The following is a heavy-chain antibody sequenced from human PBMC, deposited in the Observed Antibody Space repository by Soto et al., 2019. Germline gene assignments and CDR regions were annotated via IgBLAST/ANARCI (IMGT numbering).Heavy chain of an antibody. D-gene: IGHD3-16*02. CDR2: ISYDGSNK. J-gene: IGHJ6*02. Sequence: GGSLRLSCAASGFTFSSYGMHWVRQAPGKGLEWVAVISYDGSNKYYADSVKGRFTISRDNSKNTLYLQMNSLRAEDTAVYYCAKERGEDYDYVWGSYRTYYYYYGMDVWGQGTTVTVSS. CDR1: GFTFSSYG. CDR3: AKERGEDYDYVWGSYRTYYYYYGMDV. V-gene: IGHV3-30*18.